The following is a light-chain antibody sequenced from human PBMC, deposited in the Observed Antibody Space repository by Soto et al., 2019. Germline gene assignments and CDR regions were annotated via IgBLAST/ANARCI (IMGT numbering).Light chain of an antibody. CDR1: QAIGNF. V-gene: IGKV1-27*01. J-gene: IGKJ1*01. CDR2: AAS. Sequence: DIQMTQSPSTLSASMGDRVTITCRASQAIGNFLAWYQQRPGKVPKLLIYAASTLQSGVPSRFSGSGSGTHFSLTINSLQPEDVATYYCQKYDSAPWTFGQGTKVDIK. CDR3: QKYDSAPWT.